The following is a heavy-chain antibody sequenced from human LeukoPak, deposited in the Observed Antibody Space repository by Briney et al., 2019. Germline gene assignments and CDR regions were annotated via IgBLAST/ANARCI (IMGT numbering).Heavy chain of an antibody. CDR3: ARGLVGAAFDS. Sequence: GGSLRLSCAASGFTFNAYTMHWVRQVPGKGLEWVPSMSSSREFIFYADSVKGRFTISRDNANKSLDLEMSSLRGEDTAIYYCARGLVGAAFDSWGRGALVTVSS. CDR2: MSSSREFI. J-gene: IGHJ4*02. CDR1: GFTFNAYT. V-gene: IGHV3-21*01. D-gene: IGHD1-26*01.